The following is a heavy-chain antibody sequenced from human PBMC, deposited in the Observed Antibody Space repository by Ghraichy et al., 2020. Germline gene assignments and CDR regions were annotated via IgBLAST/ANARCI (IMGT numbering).Heavy chain of an antibody. CDR1: GSTFSRFW. CDR3: ARLMYGDYVGFAFDI. D-gene: IGHD4-17*01. CDR2: IKEDGIEK. Sequence: GESLNISCVASGSTFSRFWMSWVRQAPGKGLEWVANIKEDGIEKYYADSVRGRFTISRDNAKKSLYLQMNSLRVEDTAVYYCARLMYGDYVGFAFDIWGQGTAVTVAS. V-gene: IGHV3-7*04. J-gene: IGHJ3*02.